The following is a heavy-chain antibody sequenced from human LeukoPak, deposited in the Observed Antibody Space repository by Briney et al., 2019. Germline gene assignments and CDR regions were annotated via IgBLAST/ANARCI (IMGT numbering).Heavy chain of an antibody. V-gene: IGHV1-69*13. CDR1: GGSFSGDA. CDR3: ARDGGSSWYTNWFDP. J-gene: IGHJ5*02. CDR2: IIPIFGTA. Sequence: SVKVSCMASGGSFSGDAISWVRQAPGQGLEWMGGIIPIFGTANYAQKFQGRVTITADESTSTAYMALSSLRSEDTAVYYCARDGGSSWYTNWFDPRGQGTLVTVSS. D-gene: IGHD6-13*01.